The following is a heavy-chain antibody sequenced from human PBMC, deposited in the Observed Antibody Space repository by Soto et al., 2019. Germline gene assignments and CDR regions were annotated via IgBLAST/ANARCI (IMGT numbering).Heavy chain of an antibody. CDR2: ISSSSSTI. J-gene: IGHJ5*02. Sequence: GGSLRLSCAASGFTFSSYSMNWVRQAPGKGLEWVSYISSSSSTIYYADSVKGRFTISRDNAKNSLYLQMNSLRDEDTAVYYCARENYGDYLNWFDPWGQEPWSPSPQ. CDR1: GFTFSSYS. CDR3: ARENYGDYLNWFDP. V-gene: IGHV3-48*02. D-gene: IGHD4-17*01.